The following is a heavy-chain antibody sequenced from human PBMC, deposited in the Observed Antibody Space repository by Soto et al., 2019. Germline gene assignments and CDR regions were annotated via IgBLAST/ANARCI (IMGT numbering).Heavy chain of an antibody. CDR3: AKFIPVGWLVPYFDS. CDR1: GFTFSSYS. V-gene: IGHV3-48*02. D-gene: IGHD6-19*01. J-gene: IGHJ4*01. CDR2: ISSSSSPI. Sequence: GGSLRLSCAASGFTFSSYSMNWVCQATGKGLEWVSYISSSSSPIYYADSVKGRFTVSRDNAKNSLYLQMNSLRDEDTAVYYCAKFIPVGWLVPYFDSWGHGTLVTVSS.